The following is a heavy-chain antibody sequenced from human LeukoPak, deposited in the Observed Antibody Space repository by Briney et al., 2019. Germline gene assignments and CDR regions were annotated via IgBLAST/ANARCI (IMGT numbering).Heavy chain of an antibody. V-gene: IGHV3-49*03. J-gene: IGHJ3*02. D-gene: IGHD3-22*01. CDR1: GFTFGDYA. Sequence: PGGSLRLSCTASGFTFGDYAMSWFRQAPGKGLEWVGFIRSKAYGGTTEYAASVKGRFTISRDDSKSIAYLQMNSLKTEDTAVYYCTRPLSSGYYCGSVGTGAFDIWGQGTMVTVSS. CDR2: IRSKAYGGTT. CDR3: TRPLSSGYYCGSVGTGAFDI.